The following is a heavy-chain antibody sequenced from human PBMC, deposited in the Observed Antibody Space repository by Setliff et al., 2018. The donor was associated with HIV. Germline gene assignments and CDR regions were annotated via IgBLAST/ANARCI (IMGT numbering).Heavy chain of an antibody. V-gene: IGHV1-69*10. CDR3: ARSLDEELLVEAFDI. J-gene: IGHJ3*02. Sequence: SVKVSCKASGGTSSTHAINWVRQAPGQGLEWMGQIISILDITSYTQKLQGRVSITADKSTSTFYMELSDLTSADTAVYYCARSLDEELLVEAFDIWGQGTMVTVSS. D-gene: IGHD1-1*01. CDR1: GGTSSTHA. CDR2: IISILDIT.